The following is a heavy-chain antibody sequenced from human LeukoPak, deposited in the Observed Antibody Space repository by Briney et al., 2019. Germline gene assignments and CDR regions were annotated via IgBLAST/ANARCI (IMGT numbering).Heavy chain of an antibody. CDR2: INPNSDGT. CDR3: ARGFGRQSLDSSSWYYFDY. Sequence: GASVKVSCKASGYTFTGYYMHWVRQAPGQGLEWMGCINPNSDGTNYAQKFHGRDTIISDTSISTAYMELRRLRSDDTAVYDCARGFGRQSLDSSSWYYFDYWGQGTLVTVSS. D-gene: IGHD6-13*01. J-gene: IGHJ4*02. V-gene: IGHV1-2*02. CDR1: GYTFTGYY.